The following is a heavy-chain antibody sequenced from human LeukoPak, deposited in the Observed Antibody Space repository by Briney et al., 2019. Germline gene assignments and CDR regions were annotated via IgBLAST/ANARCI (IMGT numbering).Heavy chain of an antibody. CDR1: GYTFTGYY. CDR3: ARNLFPSVYDSMFGY. D-gene: IGHD5/OR15-5a*01. Sequence: GASVKVSCKASGYTFTGYYMHWVRQAPGQGLEWMGWINPNSGGTNYAQKFQGRVTMTRDTSISTAYMELSSLSSEDTAVYYCARNLFPSVYDSMFGYWGQGTLVTVSS. CDR2: INPNSGGT. J-gene: IGHJ4*02. V-gene: IGHV1-2*02.